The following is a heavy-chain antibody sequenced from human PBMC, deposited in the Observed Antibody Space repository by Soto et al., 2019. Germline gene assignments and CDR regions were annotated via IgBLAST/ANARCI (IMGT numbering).Heavy chain of an antibody. Sequence: SETLSLTCTVSGGSISSSSYYWGWIRQPPGKGLEWIGSIYYSGSTYYNPSLKSRVTISVDTSKNQFSLKLSSVTAADTAVYYCARRRLSVAGTNFDYWGQGTLVTVSS. D-gene: IGHD6-19*01. CDR1: GGSISSSSYY. V-gene: IGHV4-39*01. J-gene: IGHJ4*02. CDR2: IYYSGST. CDR3: ARRRLSVAGTNFDY.